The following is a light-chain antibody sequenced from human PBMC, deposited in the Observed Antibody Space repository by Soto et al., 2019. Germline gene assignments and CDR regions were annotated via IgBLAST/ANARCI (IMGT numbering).Light chain of an antibody. CDR1: RSDVGGYNY. J-gene: IGLJ1*01. CDR2: EVN. Sequence: QSALTQPPSPSGSPGQSAAISCTETRSDVGGYNYVSWYQQHPGKAPKLMIYEVNKRPSGVPDRFSGSKSGNTASLTVSGLQAEDEADYYCSSYAGSSNVFGTGTKVTVL. V-gene: IGLV2-8*01. CDR3: SSYAGSSNV.